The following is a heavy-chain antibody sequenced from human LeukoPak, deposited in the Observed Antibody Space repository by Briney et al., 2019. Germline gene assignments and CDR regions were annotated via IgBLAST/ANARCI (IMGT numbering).Heavy chain of an antibody. CDR1: GFTFSSYG. CDR2: IWYDGSNK. D-gene: IGHD5-12*01. CDR3: ARDLYSGYDSDDY. Sequence: RSGGSLRLSCAASGFTFSSYGMHWVRQAPGKGLEWVAVIWYDGSNKYYADSVKGRFTNSRDNSKNTLYLQMNSLRAEDTAVYYCARDLYSGYDSDDYWGQGTLVTVSS. J-gene: IGHJ4*02. V-gene: IGHV3-33*01.